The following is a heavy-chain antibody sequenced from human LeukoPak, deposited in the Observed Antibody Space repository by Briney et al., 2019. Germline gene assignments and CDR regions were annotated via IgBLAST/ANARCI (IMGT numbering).Heavy chain of an antibody. V-gene: IGHV3-7*03. CDR2: IKEDGSEK. Sequence: GGSLRLSCAASGFTFNNSWMNWVRQAPGQGLEWVASIKEDGSEKHYVDSVKGRFTISRDNGKNSLYLQMNSLRAEDTAVYYCARDSGWWRFDFWGQGTLVTVSS. CDR3: ARDSGWWRFDF. CDR1: GFTFNNSW. J-gene: IGHJ4*02. D-gene: IGHD6-13*01.